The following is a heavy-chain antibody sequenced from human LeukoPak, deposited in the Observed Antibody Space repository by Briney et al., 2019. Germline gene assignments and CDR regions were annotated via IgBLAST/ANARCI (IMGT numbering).Heavy chain of an antibody. D-gene: IGHD3-10*01. J-gene: IGHJ6*02. CDR1: GYTFTSYY. V-gene: IGHV1-46*01. CDR2: INPSGGST. Sequence: ASVKVSCKTSGYTFTSYYMHWVRQAPGQGLEWMGIINPSGGSTSYAQKFQDRVTMTRDTSTSTVYIELSSLRSEDTAVYYCARDRYYYGSGSYHCGLDVWGQGTTVTVSS. CDR3: ARDRYYYGSGSYHCGLDV.